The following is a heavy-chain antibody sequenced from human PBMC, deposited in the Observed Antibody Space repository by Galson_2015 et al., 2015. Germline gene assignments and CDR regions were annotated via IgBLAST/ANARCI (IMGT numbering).Heavy chain of an antibody. CDR1: GSSFNSYW. Sequence: SGAEVKQPGESLKISCKGSGSSFNSYWIGWVRQMPGKGLEWMGIFNPGDSDATYSPSFQGQVTISVDRSISTAYLQWSSLKASDTAMYYCARRYRNFDYWGQGTLVTVSS. CDR3: ARRYRNFDY. V-gene: IGHV5-51*01. CDR2: FNPGDSDA. D-gene: IGHD1-26*01. J-gene: IGHJ4*02.